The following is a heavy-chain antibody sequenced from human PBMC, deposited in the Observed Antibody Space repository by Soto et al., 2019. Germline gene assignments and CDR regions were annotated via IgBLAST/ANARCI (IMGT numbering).Heavy chain of an antibody. CDR1: GYTFTSYD. CDR2: VTPRNGDT. Sequence: ASVKVSCKASGYTFTSYDINWVRQAAGQGPEWMGSVTPRNGDTAFAQKYQGRVTVTSNTSMSTVYMELSNLRSDDTAVYYCARGGSDWARRHYFDSWGQGTLVTVSS. CDR3: ARGGSDWARRHYFDS. J-gene: IGHJ4*02. V-gene: IGHV1-8*02. D-gene: IGHD3-9*01.